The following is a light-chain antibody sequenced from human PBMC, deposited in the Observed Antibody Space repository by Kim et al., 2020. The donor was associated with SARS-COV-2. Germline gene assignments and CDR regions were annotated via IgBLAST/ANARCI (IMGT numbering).Light chain of an antibody. CDR1: TSDVGGYNY. Sequence: QAVTISCTGTTSDVGGYNYVSWYQHHPGKAPKLMIYDVSKRPSGVPDRFSGSKSGNTASLTISGLQAEDEADYYCCSYAGSYTWVFGGGTQLTVL. V-gene: IGLV2-11*01. CDR3: CSYAGSYTWV. J-gene: IGLJ3*02. CDR2: DVS.